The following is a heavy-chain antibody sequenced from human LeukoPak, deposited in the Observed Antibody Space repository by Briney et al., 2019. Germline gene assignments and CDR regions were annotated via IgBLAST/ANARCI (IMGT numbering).Heavy chain of an antibody. CDR2: ISGSGGST. J-gene: IGHJ6*03. CDR1: GFTFSSYA. D-gene: IGHD2-21*02. V-gene: IGHV3-23*01. CDR3: AKDGDPGGYYYYYMDV. Sequence: GGSLRLSCAASGFTFSSYATSWVRQAPGKGPEWVSAISGSGGSTYYADSVKGRFTISRDNSENTLYLQMNSLRAEDTAVYYCAKDGDPGGYYYYYMDVWGKGTTVTVSS.